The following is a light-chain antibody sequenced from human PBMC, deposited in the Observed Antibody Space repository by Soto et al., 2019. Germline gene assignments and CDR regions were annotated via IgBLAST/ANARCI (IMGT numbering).Light chain of an antibody. V-gene: IGLV2-14*03. CDR1: SSDVGGFNS. CDR3: SSYTSTMTNV. Sequence: QSVLTQPASVSGSLGQSITISCTGTSSDVGGFNSVSWYQLRPGTAPKLILYDVVDRPSGVSYRFSGSKSGNTASLTISGLQAADEADYFCSSYTSTMTNVFGSGTKVTVL. J-gene: IGLJ1*01. CDR2: DVV.